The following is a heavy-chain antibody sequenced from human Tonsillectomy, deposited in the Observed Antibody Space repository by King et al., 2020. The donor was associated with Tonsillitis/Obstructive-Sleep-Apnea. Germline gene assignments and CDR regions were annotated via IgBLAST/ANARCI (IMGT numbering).Heavy chain of an antibody. J-gene: IGHJ6*03. CDR1: GFTFSRYA. CDR2: TRDRGDNT. D-gene: IGHD6-19*01. V-gene: IGHV3-23*04. Sequence: VQLVQSGGGLIQPGGSLRLSCSASGFTFSRYAVSWVRQAPGKGLEWVSSTRDRGDNTFYADSVKGRFTISRDNSKNTLNLRMNSLRPEDTAIYYCAGGPAGADYYYMDVWGKGTTVTVSS. CDR3: AGGPAGADYYYMDV.